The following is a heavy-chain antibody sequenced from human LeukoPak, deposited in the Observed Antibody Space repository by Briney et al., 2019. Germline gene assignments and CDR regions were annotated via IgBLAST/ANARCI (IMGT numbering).Heavy chain of an antibody. CDR3: ASLQNVPSYYYYYVMDV. Sequence: GRSLRLSRAASGFTFSSCAMHWVRQAPGKGLEWVAVISYDGSNKYYADSVKGRFTISRDNSKNTLYLQMNSLRAEDTAVYYCASLQNVPSYYYYYVMDVWGQGTTVTVSS. V-gene: IGHV3-30-3*01. J-gene: IGHJ6*02. D-gene: IGHD2/OR15-2a*01. CDR1: GFTFSSCA. CDR2: ISYDGSNK.